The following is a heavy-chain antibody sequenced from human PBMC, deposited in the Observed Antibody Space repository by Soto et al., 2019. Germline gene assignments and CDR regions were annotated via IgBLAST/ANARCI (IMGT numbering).Heavy chain of an antibody. CDR2: ISAHNGNT. V-gene: IGHV1-18*01. Sequence: QVHLVQSGAEVKKPGASVKVSCKGSGYAFTTYGITWVRQAPGQGLEWMGWISAHNGNTNYAQKLQGRVTVTIDTSTSTDYMELRSLRSDDTAVYYCARGRYGDYWGQGALVTVSS. D-gene: IGHD1-1*01. CDR3: ARGRYGDY. J-gene: IGHJ4*02. CDR1: GYAFTTYG.